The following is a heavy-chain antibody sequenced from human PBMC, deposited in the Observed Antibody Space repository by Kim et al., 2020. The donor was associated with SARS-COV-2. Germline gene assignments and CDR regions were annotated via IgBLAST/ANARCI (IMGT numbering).Heavy chain of an antibody. CDR3: ARDHVWPKRAFDI. V-gene: IGHV1-18*01. D-gene: IGHD6-25*01. Sequence: YAQKLQGRVTMTTDTSTSTAYMELMSLRSDDTAVYYCARDHVWPKRAFDIWGQGTMVTVSS. J-gene: IGHJ3*02.